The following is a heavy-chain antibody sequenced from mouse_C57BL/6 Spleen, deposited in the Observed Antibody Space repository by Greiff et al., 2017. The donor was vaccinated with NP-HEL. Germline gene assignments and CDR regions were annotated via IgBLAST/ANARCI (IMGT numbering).Heavy chain of an antibody. Sequence: QVQLQQSGAELVMPGASVKLSCKASGYTFTSYWMHWVKQRPGQGLEWIGEIDPSDSYTNYNQKFKGKSTLTVDKSSSTAYMQLSSLTSEDSAVYYCARLGLRQEGGYWGQGTTLTVSS. D-gene: IGHD2-4*01. CDR2: IDPSDSYT. V-gene: IGHV1-69*01. J-gene: IGHJ2*01. CDR3: ARLGLRQEGGY. CDR1: GYTFTSYW.